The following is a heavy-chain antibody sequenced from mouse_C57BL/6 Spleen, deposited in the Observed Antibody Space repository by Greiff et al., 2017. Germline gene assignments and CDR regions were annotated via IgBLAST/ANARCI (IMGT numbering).Heavy chain of an antibody. CDR2: INPDSSTI. CDR1: GVDFSRYW. D-gene: IGHD2-4*01. Sequence: AAEGVDFSRYWMSWVRRAPGKGLEWIGEINPDSSTINYAPSLKDKFIISRDNAKNTLYLQMSKVRSEDTALYYCARQGDYDRYFDVWGTGTTVTVSS. J-gene: IGHJ1*03. V-gene: IGHV4-1*01. CDR3: ARQGDYDRYFDV.